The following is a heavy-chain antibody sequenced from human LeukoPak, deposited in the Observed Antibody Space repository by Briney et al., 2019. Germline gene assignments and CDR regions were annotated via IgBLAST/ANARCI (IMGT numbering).Heavy chain of an antibody. D-gene: IGHD3-10*01. J-gene: IGHJ5*02. V-gene: IGHV3-21*01. CDR3: AREGEELLRRWWFDP. Sequence: SGGSLRLSCAASGFTFSISTMNWVRQAPGKGLEWVSSISSSSRTMHYADSVKGRLTISRDNAKNSLYLQINSLRAEDTAVYYCAREGEELLRRWWFDPWAREPWSPSPQ. CDR2: ISSSSRTM. CDR1: GFTFSIST.